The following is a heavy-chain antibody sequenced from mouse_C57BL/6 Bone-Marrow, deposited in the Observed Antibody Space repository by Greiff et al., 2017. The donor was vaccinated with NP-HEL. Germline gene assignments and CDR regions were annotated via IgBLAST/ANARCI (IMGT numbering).Heavy chain of an antibody. CDR3: AIRGPGAMDY. CDR2: IHPSDSDT. V-gene: IGHV1-74*01. Sequence: KQRPGQGLEWIGRIHPSDSDTNYNQKFKGKATLTVDKSSSTAYMQLSSLTSEDSAVYYCAIRGPGAMDYWGQGTSVTVSS. J-gene: IGHJ4*01.